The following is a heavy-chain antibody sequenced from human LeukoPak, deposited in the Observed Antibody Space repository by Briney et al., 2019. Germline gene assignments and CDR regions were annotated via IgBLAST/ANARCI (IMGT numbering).Heavy chain of an antibody. CDR2: INPSDGAT. V-gene: IGHV1-46*01. CDR1: GYTFTMYY. D-gene: IGHD3-16*01. J-gene: IGHJ6*03. CDR3: AREQSGGLSGNLGGLFASYYTYYYMDV. Sequence: GASVKVSCKASGYTFTMYYIHWVRQAPGQGLEWMGMINPSDGATTYAQRFQGRVTMTRNMPTTTVYMDLRSLTSDDTAVYFCAREQSGGLSGNLGGLFASYYTYYYMDVWGRGTTVTVSS.